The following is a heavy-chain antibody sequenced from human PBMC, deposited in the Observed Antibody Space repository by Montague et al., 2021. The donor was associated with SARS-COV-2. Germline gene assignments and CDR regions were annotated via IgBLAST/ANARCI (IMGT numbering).Heavy chain of an antibody. CDR2: ITHRGTS. V-gene: IGHV4-34*01. CDR3: ARGRQHFNMIVVVMTGGEYYFDY. J-gene: IGHJ4*02. Sequence: SETLSLTCAVYGGSFSDYYWSWIRQPPGKGLEWIREITHRGTSKYNPSLKSRVSISLDTSKNQFSLYLSSVTAADTAVYYCARGRQHFNMIVVVMTGGEYYFDYWGQGTLVTVSS. D-gene: IGHD3-22*01. CDR1: GGSFSDYY.